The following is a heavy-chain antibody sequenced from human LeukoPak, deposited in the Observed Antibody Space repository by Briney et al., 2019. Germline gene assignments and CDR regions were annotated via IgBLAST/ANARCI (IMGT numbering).Heavy chain of an antibody. Sequence: SETLSLTCTVSGYSISSGYYWGWIRQPPGKGLEWIGSIYHSGSTHFNPSLKSRVTISVDTSKNQFSLKLSSVTAADTAVYYCATYYTIFDPFDNWGQGTLVTVSS. J-gene: IGHJ4*02. D-gene: IGHD3-3*01. CDR2: IYHSGST. CDR3: ATYYTIFDPFDN. CDR1: GYSISSGYY. V-gene: IGHV4-38-2*02.